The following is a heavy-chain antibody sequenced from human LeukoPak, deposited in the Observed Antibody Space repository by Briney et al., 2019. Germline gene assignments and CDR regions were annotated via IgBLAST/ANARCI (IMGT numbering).Heavy chain of an antibody. V-gene: IGHV3-7*01. J-gene: IGHJ4*02. Sequence: GGSLRLSCAASGFTFSSYWMSWVRQAPGKGLEWVANIKQDGSEKYYVDSVKGRFTISRDNTKNSLYLQMNSLRAEDTAVYYCARVSLDIVVVPAAQLADYWGQGTLVTVSS. CDR1: GFTFSSYW. CDR2: IKQDGSEK. CDR3: ARVSLDIVVVPAAQLADY. D-gene: IGHD2-2*01.